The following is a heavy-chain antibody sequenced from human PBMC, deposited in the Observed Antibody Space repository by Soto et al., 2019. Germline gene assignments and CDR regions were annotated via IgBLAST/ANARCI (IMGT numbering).Heavy chain of an antibody. CDR1: GGSFSGYY. CDR2: IYYSGST. D-gene: IGHD2-8*01. J-gene: IGHJ4*02. V-gene: IGHV4-59*08. CDR3: AGGYCTNGVCLNYFDY. Sequence: ASETLSLTCAVYGGSFSGYYWSWIRQPPGKGLEWIGYIYYSGSTNYNPSLKSRVTISVDTSKNQFSLKLSSVTAADTAVYYCAGGYCTNGVCLNYFDYWGQGTLVTVSS.